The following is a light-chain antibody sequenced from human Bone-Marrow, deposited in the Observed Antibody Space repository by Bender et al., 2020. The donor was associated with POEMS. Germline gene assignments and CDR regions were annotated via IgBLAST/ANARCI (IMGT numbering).Light chain of an antibody. CDR2: DDN. J-gene: IGLJ3*02. Sequence: SYVLTQPPSVSVAPGQTASITCGGNNIGTKSVHWYQQKPGQAPVLVVYDDNDRPSGIPEQFSGSNSGNTATLTISRVEAGDEADYFCQVWDGDSDHRVFGGGTKLTVL. CDR1: NIGTKS. V-gene: IGLV3-21*02. CDR3: QVWDGDSDHRV.